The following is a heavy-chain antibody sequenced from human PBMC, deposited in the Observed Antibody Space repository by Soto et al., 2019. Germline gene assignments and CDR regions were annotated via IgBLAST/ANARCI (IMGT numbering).Heavy chain of an antibody. J-gene: IGHJ4*02. V-gene: IGHV1-46*03. D-gene: IGHD6-19*01. CDR1: GYTFTSYY. CDR2: INPSGGST. Sequence: GASVKVSCKASGYTFTSYYMHWVRQAPGQGLERMGIINPSGGSTSYAQKFQGRVTMTRDTSTSTVYMELSSLRSEDTAVYYCARVVSTVAGSYYFDYWGQGTLVTVSS. CDR3: ARVVSTVAGSYYFDY.